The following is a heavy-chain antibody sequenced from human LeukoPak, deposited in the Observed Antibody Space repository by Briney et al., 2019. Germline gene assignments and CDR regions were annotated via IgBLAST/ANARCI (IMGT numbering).Heavy chain of an antibody. CDR3: ARHYKSGGYFDY. CDR1: GGSFSGYY. D-gene: IGHD3-10*01. J-gene: IGHJ4*02. V-gene: IGHV4-34*01. CDR2: INHSGSN. Sequence: KPSETLSLTCAVYGGSFSGYYWSWIRQPPGKGLEWIGEINHSGSNNYNPSLKSRVTISVDTSKNQFSLKLSSVTAADTAVYYCARHYKSGGYFDYWGQGTLVTVSS.